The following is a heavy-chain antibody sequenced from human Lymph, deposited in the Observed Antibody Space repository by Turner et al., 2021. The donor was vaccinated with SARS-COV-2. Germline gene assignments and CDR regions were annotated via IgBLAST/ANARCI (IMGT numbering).Heavy chain of an antibody. CDR1: GFTFSTYA. D-gene: IGHD3-10*01. CDR3: ARYASGGYFYYGMDV. Sequence: QVQLVESGGGVVQPGRSLRLSCAASGFTFSTYAIYWVRQAPGKGLEVVAFISYDGSNKYYADSVKGRFTISRDNSKNTLYLQMNSLRAEDTAVYYCARYASGGYFYYGMDVWGQGTTVTVSS. CDR2: ISYDGSNK. J-gene: IGHJ6*02. V-gene: IGHV3-30*04.